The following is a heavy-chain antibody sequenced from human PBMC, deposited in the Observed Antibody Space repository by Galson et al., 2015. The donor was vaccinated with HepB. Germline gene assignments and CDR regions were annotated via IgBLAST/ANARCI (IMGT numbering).Heavy chain of an antibody. CDR3: ARDRDYDYIWGSYRYGFFDY. V-gene: IGHV1-8*01. D-gene: IGHD3-16*02. J-gene: IGHJ4*02. CDR1: GYTFTSYD. CDR2: MNPNSGNT. Sequence: SVKVSCKASGYTFTSYDINWVRQATGQGLEWMGWMNPNSGNTGYAQKFQGRATMTRNTSISTAYMELNSLRAEDTAVYYCARDRDYDYIWGSYRYGFFDYWGQGTLVTVSS.